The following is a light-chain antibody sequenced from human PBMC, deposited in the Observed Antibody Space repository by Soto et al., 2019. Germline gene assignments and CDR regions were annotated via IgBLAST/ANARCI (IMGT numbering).Light chain of an antibody. CDR2: DFR. V-gene: IGLV2-14*01. J-gene: IGLJ1*01. CDR1: SSDVGDYNY. Sequence: QSALTQPASVSGSPGQSITISCTGTSSDVGDYNYVSWYQQHPGKAPKHVIFDFRDRPSGVSNRSSCSRSGNTAALSISGLQAEDEADYYCCSYTSSSTRVFGNGTKLTVL. CDR3: CSYTSSSTRV.